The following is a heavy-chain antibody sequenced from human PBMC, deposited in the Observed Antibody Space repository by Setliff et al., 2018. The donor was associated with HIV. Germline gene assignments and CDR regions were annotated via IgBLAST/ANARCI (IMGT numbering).Heavy chain of an antibody. V-gene: IGHV7-4-1*02. CDR3: ARDSVCGGDCYGWFDH. Sequence: ASVKVSCKASGYTFTSYAMNWVRQAPGQGLEWMGWINTNTGNPTYAQGFTGRFVFSLDTSVSTAYLQISSLKAEDTAVYYCARDSVCGGDCYGWFDHWGQGTLVTVSS. CDR2: INTNTGNP. CDR1: GYTFTSYA. J-gene: IGHJ5*02. D-gene: IGHD2-21*02.